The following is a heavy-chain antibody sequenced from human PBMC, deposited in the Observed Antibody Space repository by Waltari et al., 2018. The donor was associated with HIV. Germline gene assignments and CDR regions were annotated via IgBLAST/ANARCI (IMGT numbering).Heavy chain of an antibody. J-gene: IGHJ6*02. CDR1: GFTFRSHW. CDR2: INSDGSST. D-gene: IGHD6-13*01. CDR3: ASGYSSSWRSDYYYYGMDV. Sequence: EVQLVASGGGCVQHGGSLSSSCAASGFTFRSHWIHGVRQAPGKGLVWVSRINSDGSSTSYADSVKGRFTISRDNAKNTLYLQMNSLRAEDTAVYYCASGYSSSWRSDYYYYGMDVWGQGTTVTVSS. V-gene: IGHV3-74*01.